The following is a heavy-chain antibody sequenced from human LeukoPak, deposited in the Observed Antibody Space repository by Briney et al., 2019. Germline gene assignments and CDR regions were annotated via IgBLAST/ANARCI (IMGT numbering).Heavy chain of an antibody. D-gene: IGHD4-17*01. J-gene: IGHJ4*02. Sequence: GRSLRLSCAASGFTFSSYGMHWVRQAPGKGLEWVAVIWYDGSNKYYADSVKGRFTISRDNSKNTLYLQMNSLRAEDTAVYYCARMKDPTTVTPPDYWGQGTLVTVSS. CDR2: IWYDGSNK. CDR3: ARMKDPTTVTPPDY. CDR1: GFTFSSYG. V-gene: IGHV3-33*01.